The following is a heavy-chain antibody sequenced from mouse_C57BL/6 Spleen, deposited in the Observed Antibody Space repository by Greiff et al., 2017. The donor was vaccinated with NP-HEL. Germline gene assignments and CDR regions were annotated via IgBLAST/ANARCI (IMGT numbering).Heavy chain of an antibody. D-gene: IGHD1-1*01. CDR1: GFNIKDYY. J-gene: IGHJ3*01. V-gene: IGHV14-1*01. CDR3: TTGLYGSSYKFAY. Sequence: EVQLQQSGAELVRPGASVKLSCTASGFNIKDYYMHWVKQRPEQGLEWIGRIDPEDGDTEYAPKFQGKATMTSDTSSNTAYLQLSSLKSEDTAVYYGTTGLYGSSYKFAYWGQGTLVTVSA. CDR2: IDPEDGDT.